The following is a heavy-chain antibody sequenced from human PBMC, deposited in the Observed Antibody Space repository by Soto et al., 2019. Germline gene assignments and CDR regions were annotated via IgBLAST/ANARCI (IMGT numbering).Heavy chain of an antibody. D-gene: IGHD2-8*01. V-gene: IGHV1-69*13. J-gene: IGHJ4*02. CDR3: HIVLMVYAMSGFDY. Sequence: SVKVSCKASGGTFSSYAISWVRQAPGQGLEWMGGIIPIFGTANYAQKFQGRVTITADESTSTAYMELSSLRSEDTAVYYCHIVLMVYAMSGFDYWGQGTLVTVSS. CDR2: IIPIFGTA. CDR1: GGTFSSYA.